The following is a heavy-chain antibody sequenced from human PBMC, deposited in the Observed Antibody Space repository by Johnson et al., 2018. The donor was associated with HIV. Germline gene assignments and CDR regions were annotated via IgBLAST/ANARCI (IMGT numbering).Heavy chain of an antibody. CDR2: ISWNGGNT. V-gene: IGHV3-9*01. D-gene: IGHD3-22*01. J-gene: IGHJ3*02. CDR1: GFTFDDYA. Sequence: VQLVESGGGLVQPGRSLRLSCAASGFTFDDYAMHWVRQAPGKGLEWVSGISWNGGNTDYADSVEGRFTISSDNTKNSLYLQMNSLRAEDTALYYCARATHYYDSSGYYIDAFDIWGQGTMVTVSS. CDR3: ARATHYYDSSGYYIDAFDI.